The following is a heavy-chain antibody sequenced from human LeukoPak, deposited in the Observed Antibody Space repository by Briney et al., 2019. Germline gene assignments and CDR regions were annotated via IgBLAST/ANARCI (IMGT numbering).Heavy chain of an antibody. Sequence: PSETLSLTCAVSGGSISSGGYSWSWIRQPPGKGLEWIGYIYHSGSTYYNPSLKSRVTISVDRSKNQFSLKLSSVTAADTAVYYCARGNGISSDYWGQGTLVTVSS. V-gene: IGHV4-30-2*01. D-gene: IGHD3-9*01. CDR2: IYHSGST. CDR1: GGSISSGGYS. CDR3: ARGNGISSDY. J-gene: IGHJ4*02.